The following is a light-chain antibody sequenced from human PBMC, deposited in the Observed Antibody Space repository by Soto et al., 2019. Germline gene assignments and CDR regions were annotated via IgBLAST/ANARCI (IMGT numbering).Light chain of an antibody. Sequence: QSVLTQPACVSGSPGQSITIPCTGTSSDVGYYNHVSWYQQHPGKVPRLMIYEVTNRPSRVSDRFSGSKSGNTASLTISGLQAEDEADYYCGSYTSTNSYVFGTGTKLTVL. J-gene: IGLJ1*01. CDR3: GSYTSTNSYV. CDR1: SSDVGYYNH. CDR2: EVT. V-gene: IGLV2-14*01.